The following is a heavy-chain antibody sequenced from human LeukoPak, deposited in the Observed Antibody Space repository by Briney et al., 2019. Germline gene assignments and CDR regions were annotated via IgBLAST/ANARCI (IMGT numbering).Heavy chain of an antibody. D-gene: IGHD6-19*01. J-gene: IGHJ3*02. Sequence: GASVKASCKASGYTFTAYYMHWVRQAPGQGLEWMGWINPNSGGTNYAQNFQGRVTITRDTSISTAYVELTTLRSDDTDVYYCATARSIGSHWYRRASHPFDIWGQGTMVTVSS. CDR3: ATARSIGSHWYRRASHPFDI. V-gene: IGHV1-2*02. CDR2: INPNSGGT. CDR1: GYTFTAYY.